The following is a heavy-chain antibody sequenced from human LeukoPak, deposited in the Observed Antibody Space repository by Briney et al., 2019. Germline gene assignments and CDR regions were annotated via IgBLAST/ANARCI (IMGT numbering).Heavy chain of an antibody. Sequence: ASVKVSCKVSGYTLTELSMHWVRQAPGKGLEWMGGFDPEDGETIYAQKFQGRVTMTEDTSTDTAYMELSSLRSEDTAVHYCATGKYDSSGYGLDYWGQGTLVTVSS. D-gene: IGHD3-22*01. V-gene: IGHV1-24*01. CDR1: GYTLTELS. CDR3: ATGKYDSSGYGLDY. J-gene: IGHJ4*02. CDR2: FDPEDGET.